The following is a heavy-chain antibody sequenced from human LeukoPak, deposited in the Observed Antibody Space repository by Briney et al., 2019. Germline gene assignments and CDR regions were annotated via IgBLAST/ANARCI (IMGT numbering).Heavy chain of an antibody. J-gene: IGHJ4*02. CDR2: ISSGGTFV. CDR1: GFTFSSYT. Sequence: PGGSLRLSCTGSGFTFSSYTLHWVLQAPGKELEWVSSISSGGTFVFYADSVTGRFTISRDNAGKFLYLQMDGLRAEDTAVYYCATLGCAGENCPRAGRALGGYWGQGTLVTVSS. CDR3: ATLGCAGENCPRAGRALGGY. V-gene: IGHV3-21*01. D-gene: IGHD2-21*01.